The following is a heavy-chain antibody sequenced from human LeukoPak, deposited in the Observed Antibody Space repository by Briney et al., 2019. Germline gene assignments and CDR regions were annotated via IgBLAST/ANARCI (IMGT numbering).Heavy chain of an antibody. CDR2: IYSGGST. CDR3: ATYRQVLLPFES. Sequence: TGGSLRLSCAASGLTVSRNYMSWVRQAPGKGLESVSVIYSGGSTYYADSVRGRFTISRDNSKSTLSLQMNSLRAEDTAIYYCATYRQVLLPFESWGQGTLATVSS. D-gene: IGHD2-8*02. CDR1: GLTVSRNY. J-gene: IGHJ4*02. V-gene: IGHV3-53*01.